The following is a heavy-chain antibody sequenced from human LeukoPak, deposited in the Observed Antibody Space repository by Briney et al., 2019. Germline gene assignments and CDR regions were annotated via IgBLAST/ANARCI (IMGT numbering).Heavy chain of an antibody. J-gene: IGHJ5*02. Sequence: SETLSLTCAVYGGSFSSYYWSWIRQPPGKGLEWIGEINHSGSTNYNPSLKSRVTISVDTSKNQFSLKLSSVTAADTAVYYCAGTYCSGGSCYRRTGNWFDPWGQGTLVTVSS. CDR1: GGSFSSYY. D-gene: IGHD2-15*01. CDR2: INHSGST. V-gene: IGHV4-34*01. CDR3: AGTYCSGGSCYRRTGNWFDP.